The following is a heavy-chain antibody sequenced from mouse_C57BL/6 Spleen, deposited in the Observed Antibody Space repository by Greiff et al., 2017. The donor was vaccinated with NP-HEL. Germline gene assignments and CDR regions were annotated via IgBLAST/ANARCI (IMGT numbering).Heavy chain of an antibody. V-gene: IGHV5-4*01. CDR3: ARPAMDY. CDR2: ISDGGSYT. Sequence: EVQLMESGGGLVKPGGSLKLSCAASGFTFSSYAMSWVRQTPEKRLEWVATISDGGSYTYYPDNVKGRFTISRDNAKNNLYLQMSHLKSEDTAMYYCARPAMDYWGQGTSVTVSS. J-gene: IGHJ4*01. CDR1: GFTFSSYA.